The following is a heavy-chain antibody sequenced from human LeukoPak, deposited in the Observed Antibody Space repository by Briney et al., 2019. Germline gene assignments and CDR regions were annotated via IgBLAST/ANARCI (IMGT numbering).Heavy chain of an antibody. V-gene: IGHV1-8*01. CDR1: GYTFTSYD. Sequence: ASVKVSCKASGYTFTSYDINWVRQATGQGLEWMGWMNPNSGNTGYAQKFQGRVTMTRNTSISTAYMELSSLRSEDTAVYYCARPIVATIMGPYNWFDPSGQGTLVTVSS. CDR2: MNPNSGNT. D-gene: IGHD5-12*01. CDR3: ARPIVATIMGPYNWFDP. J-gene: IGHJ5*02.